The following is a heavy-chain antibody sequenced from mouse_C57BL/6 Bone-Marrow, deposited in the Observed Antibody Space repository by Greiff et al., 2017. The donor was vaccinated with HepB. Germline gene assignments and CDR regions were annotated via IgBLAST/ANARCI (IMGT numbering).Heavy chain of an antibody. D-gene: IGHD1-1*01. Sequence: QVQLKQSGAELVKPGASVKMSCKASGYTFTTYPIEWMKQNHGKSLEWIGNFHPYNDDTKYNEKFKGKATLTVEKSSSTVYLELSRLTSDDSAVYYCARRYYYGSSSYAMDYWGQGTSVTVSS. V-gene: IGHV1-47*01. CDR1: GYTFTTYP. J-gene: IGHJ4*01. CDR3: ARRYYYGSSSYAMDY. CDR2: FHPYNDDT.